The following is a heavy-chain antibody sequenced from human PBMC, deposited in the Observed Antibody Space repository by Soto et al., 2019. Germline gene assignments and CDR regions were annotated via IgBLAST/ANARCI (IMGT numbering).Heavy chain of an antibody. CDR2: MNPNSGNT. CDR1: GYTFTSYD. Sequence: ASVKVSCKASGYTFTSYDINWVRQATGQGLEWMGWMNPNSGNTGYAQKFQDRVTMTRNTSISTAYMELSSLRSEDTAVYYCAREVWYSSSSASAFDIWGRGTMVTVSS. D-gene: IGHD6-6*01. V-gene: IGHV1-8*01. J-gene: IGHJ3*02. CDR3: AREVWYSSSSASAFDI.